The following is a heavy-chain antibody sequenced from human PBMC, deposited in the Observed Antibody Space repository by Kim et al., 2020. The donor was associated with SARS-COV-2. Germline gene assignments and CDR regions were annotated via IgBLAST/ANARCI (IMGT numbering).Heavy chain of an antibody. CDR3: AKDRSPTLLWSAPDY. J-gene: IGHJ4*02. Sequence: DSVKGRFTISRDNSKNSLDLQMNSLRAEDTALYYCAKDRSPTLLWSAPDYWGQGTLVTVSS. V-gene: IGHV3-43D*03. D-gene: IGHD3-10*01.